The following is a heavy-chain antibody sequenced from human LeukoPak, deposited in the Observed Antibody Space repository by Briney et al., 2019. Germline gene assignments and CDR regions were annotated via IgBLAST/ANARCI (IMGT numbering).Heavy chain of an antibody. J-gene: IGHJ4*02. D-gene: IGHD4-17*01. CDR1: GGSISSYY. V-gene: IGHV4-59*01. Sequence: SETLSLTCTVSGGSISSYYWSWIRQPPGKGLEWIGYIYYSGSTNYNPSLKSRVTISVDTSKNQFSLKLSSVTAADTAVYNCARMKAYGDYGNYWGQGTLVTVSS. CDR3: ARMKAYGDYGNY. CDR2: IYYSGST.